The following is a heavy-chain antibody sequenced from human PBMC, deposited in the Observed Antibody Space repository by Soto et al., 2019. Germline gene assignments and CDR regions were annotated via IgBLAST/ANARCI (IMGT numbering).Heavy chain of an antibody. Sequence: GASVKVSCKASGYTFTSYGISWVRQAPGQGLEWMGWISAYNGNTNYAQKLQGRVTMTTDTSTSTAYMELRSLRSDDTAVYYCARDLPIAVADNYYYYYGMDVWGQGTTVTVSS. D-gene: IGHD6-19*01. V-gene: IGHV1-18*04. CDR3: ARDLPIAVADNYYYYYGMDV. CDR1: GYTFTSYG. J-gene: IGHJ6*02. CDR2: ISAYNGNT.